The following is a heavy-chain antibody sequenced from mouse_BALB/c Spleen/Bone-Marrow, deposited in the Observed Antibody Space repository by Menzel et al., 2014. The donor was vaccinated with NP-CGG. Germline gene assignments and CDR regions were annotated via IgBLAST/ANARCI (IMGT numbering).Heavy chain of an antibody. CDR1: GYTFTNSW. CDR3: ARHHRYAYSFDY. Sequence: VQLQQSGSVLVRPGASVKLSCKVSGYTFTNSWIHWAKQRPGQGLEWIGDIHPNSGNTNYNEKFKGKATLTVDTSSSTAYVDLSSLTSEDSAVYYCARHHRYAYSFDYWGQGTTLTVSS. CDR2: IHPNSGNT. D-gene: IGHD2-14*01. V-gene: IGHV1S130*01. J-gene: IGHJ2*01.